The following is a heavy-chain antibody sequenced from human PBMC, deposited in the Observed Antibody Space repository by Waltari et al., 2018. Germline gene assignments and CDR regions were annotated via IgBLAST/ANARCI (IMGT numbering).Heavy chain of an antibody. CDR1: AGSMTTLY. D-gene: IGHD2-21*01. CDR2: LYYSGST. CDR3: ARRDSFTDF. J-gene: IGHJ4*02. Sequence: QAQLQGSGPGRVKPSENLSLIRTVSAGSMTTLYWGWVRQPPGRGLEWIGDLYYSGSTYSAGSTAYNPSLKSRVTISINTPRDQFSLELRSVTAADTAVYYCARRDSFTDFWGQGTLIIVSS. V-gene: IGHV4-59*08.